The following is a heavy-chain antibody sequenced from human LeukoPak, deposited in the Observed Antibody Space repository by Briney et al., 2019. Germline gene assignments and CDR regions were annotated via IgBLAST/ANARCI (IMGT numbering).Heavy chain of an antibody. V-gene: IGHV4-59*01. CDR3: ARAPPGYCSGGSCYRWFDP. D-gene: IGHD2-15*01. J-gene: IGHJ5*02. Sequence: SETLSLTCTVSGGSITSYYWSWVRQPPGKGLEWIVYIYYSGSANYNPPLKSRVTISVDTSKNQFSLKLSSVTAADTAVYYCARAPPGYCSGGSCYRWFDPWGQGTLVTVSS. CDR1: GGSITSYY. CDR2: IYYSGSA.